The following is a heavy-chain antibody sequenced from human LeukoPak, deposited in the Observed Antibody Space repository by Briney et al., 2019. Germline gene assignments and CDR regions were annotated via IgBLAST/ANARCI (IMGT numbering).Heavy chain of an antibody. D-gene: IGHD2-15*01. CDR1: GYSFTSGY. V-gene: IGHV1-46*03. Sequence: ASVKVSCKASGYSFTSGYMHWVRQAPGQGLEWMGLINPSDGATGYAQKFQGRVTLTRDTSTSTVYMELSVLRSVDTAVYYCAICSGGSCFYHDHWGQGTLVTVSS. J-gene: IGHJ4*02. CDR3: AICSGGSCFYHDH. CDR2: INPSDGAT.